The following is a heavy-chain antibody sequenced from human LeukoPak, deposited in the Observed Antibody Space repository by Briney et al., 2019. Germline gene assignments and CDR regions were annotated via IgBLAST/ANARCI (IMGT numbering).Heavy chain of an antibody. V-gene: IGHV1-2*06. CDR1: GYTFTGYY. J-gene: IGHJ4*02. CDR3: ARSPSPGGGSSRY. D-gene: IGHD6-6*01. CDR2: INPNSGGT. Sequence: ASVKVSCKASGYTFTGYYMHWVRQAPGQGLEWMGRINPNSGGTNYAQKFQGRVTMTRDTSISTAYMELSRLISDDTAVYYCARSPSPGGGSSRYWGQGALVTVSS.